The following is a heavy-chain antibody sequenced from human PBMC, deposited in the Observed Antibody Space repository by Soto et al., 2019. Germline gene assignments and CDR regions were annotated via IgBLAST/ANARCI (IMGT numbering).Heavy chain of an antibody. CDR2: IYYSGST. J-gene: IGHJ5*02. D-gene: IGHD2-21*02. V-gene: IGHV4-31*03. CDR1: GGSISNGGYY. CDR3: ARARHTVVVSAEGWFDP. Sequence: QVQLQESGPGLVKPSQTLSLTCTVSGGSISNGGYYWSWIRQHPEKGLEWIGYIYYSGSTYYNPSLTSRVTISVDTSKNQFSLKLNSVTAAATAVYYCARARHTVVVSAEGWFDPRGQGTLVTVSS.